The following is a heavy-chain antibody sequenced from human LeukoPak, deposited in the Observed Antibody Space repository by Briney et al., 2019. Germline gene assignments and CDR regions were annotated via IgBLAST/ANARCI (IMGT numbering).Heavy chain of an antibody. D-gene: IGHD6-13*01. J-gene: IGHJ3*02. Sequence: SVKVSCKASGGTFSSYAISWVRQAPGQGLEWMGGIIPIFGTANYAQKFQGRVTITADKSTSTAYMELSSLRSEDTAVYYCARYSGIAAAGTSAFDICGQGTMVTVSS. CDR1: GGTFSSYA. CDR2: IIPIFGTA. CDR3: ARYSGIAAAGTSAFDI. V-gene: IGHV1-69*06.